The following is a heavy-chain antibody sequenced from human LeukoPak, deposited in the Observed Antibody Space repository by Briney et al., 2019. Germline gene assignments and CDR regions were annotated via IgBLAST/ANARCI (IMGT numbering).Heavy chain of an antibody. J-gene: IGHJ4*02. CDR1: GFTFSSFE. CDR3: VIGGGALDY. Sequence: GGSLRLSCAASGFTFSSFEMEWVRQAPGKGLEFVSYITRTGSTGSTKYYADSVKGRFTISRDDTKNSLYLQMSSLRAEDTALYYCVIGGGALDYWGQGTLVTVSS. CDR2: ITRTGSTGSTK. V-gene: IGHV3-48*03. D-gene: IGHD3-10*01.